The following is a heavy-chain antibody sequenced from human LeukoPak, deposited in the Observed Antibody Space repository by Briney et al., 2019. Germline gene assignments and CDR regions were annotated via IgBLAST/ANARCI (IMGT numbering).Heavy chain of an antibody. CDR3: AKYRVRSGGPRPYYFEF. J-gene: IGHJ4*02. V-gene: IGHV1-2*02. CDR1: GYTFTGYY. CDR2: ISLKTGAP. Sequence: ASVKVSCKPSGYTFTGYYLHWVRQAPGQGLEWMGWISLKTGAPTYAQHSQGRVTLTRATSIDTGHMERTMLRPYDPAGFYFAKYRVRSGGPRPYYFEFWGQGTLVSVSS. D-gene: IGHD6-19*01.